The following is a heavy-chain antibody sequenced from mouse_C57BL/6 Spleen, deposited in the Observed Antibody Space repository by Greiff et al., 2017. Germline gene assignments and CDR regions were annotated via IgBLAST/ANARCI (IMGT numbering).Heavy chain of an antibody. CDR3: VIYYDYDGGFAY. V-gene: IGHV1-22*01. J-gene: IGHJ3*01. D-gene: IGHD2-4*01. Sequence: EVQLQQSGPELVKPGASVKMSCKASGYTFTDYNMHWVKQSHGKSLEWIGYINPNNGGTSYNQKFKGKATLTVNKSSSTAYMELRSLTSEDSAVYYCVIYYDYDGGFAYWGQGTLVTVSA. CDR1: GYTFTDYN. CDR2: INPNNGGT.